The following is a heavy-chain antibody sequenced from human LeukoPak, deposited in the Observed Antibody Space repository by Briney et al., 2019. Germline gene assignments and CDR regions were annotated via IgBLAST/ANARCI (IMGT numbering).Heavy chain of an antibody. D-gene: IGHD2-2*01. V-gene: IGHV3-30*02. CDR2: IRYDGSNK. J-gene: IGHJ4*02. Sequence: GGSLRLSCAASGFTFSSYGMHWVRQAPGKGLEWVAFIRYDGSNKYYADSVKGRLTIYRDNSKNTLCLQMNSLRAEDTAVYYCAKDRGDIVVVPAPTGVWGQGTLVTVSS. CDR1: GFTFSSYG. CDR3: AKDRGDIVVVPAPTGV.